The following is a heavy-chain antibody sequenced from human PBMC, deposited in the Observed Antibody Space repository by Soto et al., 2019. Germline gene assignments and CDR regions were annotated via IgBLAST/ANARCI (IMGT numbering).Heavy chain of an antibody. Sequence: SQTLSLTCANSGNSVSSNSAAWNWIRQSPSRGLEWLGRTYYRSKWYKDYAVSVKSRITINPDTSKNQFSLQLNSVTPEDTAVYYCARAQSTVAGSAFDIWGQGTMVTVSS. D-gene: IGHD6-19*01. CDR3: ARAQSTVAGSAFDI. CDR1: GNSVSSNSAA. CDR2: TYYRSKWYK. V-gene: IGHV6-1*01. J-gene: IGHJ3*02.